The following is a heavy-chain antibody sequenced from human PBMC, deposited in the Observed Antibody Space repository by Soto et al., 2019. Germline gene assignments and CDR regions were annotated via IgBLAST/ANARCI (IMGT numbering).Heavy chain of an antibody. V-gene: IGHV4-39*01. CDR3: ARRRYRRDSYSFAY. J-gene: IGHJ4*02. CDR2: SDYSAST. Sequence: QLQLQESGPGLVKPSETLSLTCTVSGGSISSSSYYLGGVRQPPGKGRGWIGSSDYSASTSYNPSIMSSVTISEDTSKIQFSLKLSSVTAADTAVYYCARRRYRRDSYSFAYWGQGTLVTVSS. CDR1: GGSISSSSYY. D-gene: IGHD5-12*01.